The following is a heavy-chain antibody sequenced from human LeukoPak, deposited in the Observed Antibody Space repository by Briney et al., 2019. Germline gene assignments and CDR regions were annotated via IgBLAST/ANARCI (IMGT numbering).Heavy chain of an antibody. CDR3: ASGGVGYYYYYYMDV. CDR1: GGTFSSYA. V-gene: IGHV1-69*05. Sequence: GASVKVSCKASGGTFSSYAISWVRQAPRQGLEWMGGIIPIFGTANYAQKFQGRVTITTDESTSTAYMELSSLRSEDTAVYYCASGGVGYYYYYYMDVWGKGTTVTVSS. CDR2: IIPIFGTA. J-gene: IGHJ6*03. D-gene: IGHD4-23*01.